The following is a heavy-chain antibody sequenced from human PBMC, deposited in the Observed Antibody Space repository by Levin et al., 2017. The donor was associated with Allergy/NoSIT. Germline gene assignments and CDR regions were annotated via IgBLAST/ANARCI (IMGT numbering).Heavy chain of an antibody. D-gene: IGHD5-12*01. CDR2: IYWNDDK. J-gene: IGHJ5*02. CDR3: AHRLSRTDSGQRRAGWFDP. CDR1: GFSLSTSGVG. Sequence: ESGPTLVKPTQTLTLTCTFSGFSLSTSGVGVGWIRQPPGKALEWLALIYWNDDKRYSPSLKSRLTITKDTSKNQVVLTMTNMDPVDTATYYCAHRLSRTDSGQRRAGWFDPWGQGTLVTVSS. V-gene: IGHV2-5*01.